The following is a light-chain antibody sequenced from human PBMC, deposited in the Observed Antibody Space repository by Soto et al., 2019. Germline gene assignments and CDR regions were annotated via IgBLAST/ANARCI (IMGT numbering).Light chain of an antibody. CDR1: QSITYW. CDR2: DAS. V-gene: IGKV1-5*01. Sequence: GDRVTITFRASQSITYWLAWYQQKPGKAPNLLIYDASALESGVPSRFSGSGSGTEFTLTISRLQTDDFATYECQQYNSYSQTFGQGTKVDIK. CDR3: QQYNSYSQT. J-gene: IGKJ1*01.